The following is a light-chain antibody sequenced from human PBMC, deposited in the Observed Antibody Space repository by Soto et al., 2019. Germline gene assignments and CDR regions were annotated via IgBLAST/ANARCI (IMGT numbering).Light chain of an antibody. Sequence: DIQMTQSPSSLSASVGDRVTITCQATQDISNYLNWYQQKPGKAPKLLIYDASNLETGVPSRFNGSGSETDFNVAMKSLQRRDGRAYYCERYYNPRPPFGQGTEVEIK. CDR1: QDISNY. CDR2: DAS. CDR3: ERYYNPRPP. J-gene: IGKJ1*01. V-gene: IGKV1-33*01.